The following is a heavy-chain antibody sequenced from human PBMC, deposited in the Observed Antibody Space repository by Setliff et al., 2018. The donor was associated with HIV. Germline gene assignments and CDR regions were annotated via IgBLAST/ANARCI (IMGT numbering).Heavy chain of an antibody. CDR1: GDIFSRYA. D-gene: IGHD2-21*02. CDR3: ARDSPYGGNSGAFDI. V-gene: IGHV1-69*05. J-gene: IGHJ3*02. Sequence: ASVKVSCKASGDIFSRYAISWVRQAPGQGLEWVGRIIPIFGTTTYAQTFQGRVTMTRDTSTSTVYMELSSLRSEDTAVYYCARDSPYGGNSGAFDIWGQGTMVTVSS. CDR2: IIPIFGTT.